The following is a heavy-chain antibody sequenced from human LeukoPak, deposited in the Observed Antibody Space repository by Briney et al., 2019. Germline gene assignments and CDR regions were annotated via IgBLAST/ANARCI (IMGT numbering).Heavy chain of an antibody. Sequence: GGSLRLSCVASGCAVGSNYMSWVRQAPGKGLEWVSLIYSGGAIRYADSVKGRFTISRDSSKNTLFLQMNDPTVEDTARYYCARRPGNWGQGILVTVSS. J-gene: IGHJ4*02. D-gene: IGHD1-14*01. CDR1: GCAVGSNY. CDR3: ARRPGN. V-gene: IGHV3-53*01. CDR2: IYSGGAI.